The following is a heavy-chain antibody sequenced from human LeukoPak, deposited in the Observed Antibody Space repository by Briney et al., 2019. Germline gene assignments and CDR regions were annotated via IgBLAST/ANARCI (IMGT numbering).Heavy chain of an antibody. CDR3: ASNIAVAGTDY. J-gene: IGHJ4*02. D-gene: IGHD6-19*01. V-gene: IGHV4-61*01. CDR2: IYHSGST. Sequence: MASETLSLTCTVSGGSVSSGSYYWSWIRQPPGKGLEWIGYIYHSGSTNYNPSLKSRVTISVDTSKNQFSLKVSSVTAADTAMYYCASNIAVAGTDYWGQGILVTVSS. CDR1: GGSVSSGSYY.